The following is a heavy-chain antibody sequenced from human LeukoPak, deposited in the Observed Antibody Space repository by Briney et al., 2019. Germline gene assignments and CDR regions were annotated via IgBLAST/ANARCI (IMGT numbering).Heavy chain of an antibody. D-gene: IGHD4-11*01. CDR2: FYYTGNT. Sequence: SEALSLTCAVSGGSISSGGYSWTWIRQPPGKGLEWIGYFYYTGNTYYNPSLKSRVTISLDTSKNQFSLKLSSVTAADTAVYYCARGTTVSTPDFDYWGQGTLVTVSS. J-gene: IGHJ4*02. CDR3: ARGTTVSTPDFDY. CDR1: GGSISSGGYS. V-gene: IGHV4-30-4*07.